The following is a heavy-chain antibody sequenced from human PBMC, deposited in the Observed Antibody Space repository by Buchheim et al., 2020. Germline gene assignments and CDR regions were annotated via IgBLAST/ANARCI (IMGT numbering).Heavy chain of an antibody. V-gene: IGHV4-59*08. CDR3: ARLSGLKALDH. CDR2: VYSTGST. CDR1: SASISGYY. Sequence: QVQLQESGPGLVKSSETLSLTCTVSSASISGYYWNWIRRPPGKGLEWIGYVYSTGSTNYNPSFKSRVSISLDTSTNQFSLTLKSVSAADTAVYYCARLSGLKALDHWGPGTL. J-gene: IGHJ5*02.